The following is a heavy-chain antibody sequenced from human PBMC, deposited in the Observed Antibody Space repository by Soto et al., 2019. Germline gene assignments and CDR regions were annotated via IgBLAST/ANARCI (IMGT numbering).Heavy chain of an antibody. CDR1: GGTFSSYA. CDR3: AREVPAARPLYYFDY. V-gene: IGHV1-69*13. Sequence: SVKVSCKASGGTFSSYAISWVRQAPGQGLEWMGGIIPIFGTANYAQKFQGRVTITADESTSTAYMELSSLRSEDTAVYYCAREVPAARPLYYFDYWGQGTMDTVSS. CDR2: IIPIFGTA. D-gene: IGHD2-2*02. J-gene: IGHJ4*02.